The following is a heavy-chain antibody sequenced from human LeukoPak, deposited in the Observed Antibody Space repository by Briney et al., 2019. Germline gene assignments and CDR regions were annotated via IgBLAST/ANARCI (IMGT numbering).Heavy chain of an antibody. CDR3: ARGPRFDP. Sequence: ASVKVPCKTSGYTFTTYEINWVRQATGQGLEWMGWVHPNSGDTVYAQKFQGRVTMTRDTSISTTYMELSSLRSDDTAVYYCARGPRFDPWGQGTLVTVSS. CDR1: GYTFTTYE. V-gene: IGHV1-8*01. J-gene: IGHJ5*02. CDR2: VHPNSGDT.